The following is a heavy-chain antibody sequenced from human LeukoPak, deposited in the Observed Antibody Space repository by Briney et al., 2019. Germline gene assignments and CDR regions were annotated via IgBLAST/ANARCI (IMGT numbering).Heavy chain of an antibody. Sequence: GGSLRLSCAASGFTFSSYAMHWVRQAPGKGLEYVSAISSNGGSTYYANSVKGRFTISRDNSKNTLYLQMGSLRAEDMAVYYCARSSYSSTRWEYNWFDPWGQGTLVTVSS. D-gene: IGHD6-13*01. V-gene: IGHV3-64*01. CDR1: GFTFSSYA. CDR3: ARSSYSSTRWEYNWFDP. CDR2: ISSNGGST. J-gene: IGHJ5*02.